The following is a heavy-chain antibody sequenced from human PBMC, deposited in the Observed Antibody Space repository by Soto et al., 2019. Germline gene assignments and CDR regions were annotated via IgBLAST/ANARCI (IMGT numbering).Heavy chain of an antibody. Sequence: QMQLVESGGGVVQPGRSLRLSCAASGFTFSSYAMHWVRQAPGKGLEWVAVISYDGSNKYYADSVKGRFTISRDNSKNTLYLQMNSLRPEDTAVYYCAREDRVGATQGAYFQHWGQGTLVTVSS. CDR3: AREDRVGATQGAYFQH. J-gene: IGHJ1*01. V-gene: IGHV3-30-3*01. CDR2: ISYDGSNK. CDR1: GFTFSSYA. D-gene: IGHD1-26*01.